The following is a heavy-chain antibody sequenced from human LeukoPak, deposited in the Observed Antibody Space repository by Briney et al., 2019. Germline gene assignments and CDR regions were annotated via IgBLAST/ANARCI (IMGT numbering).Heavy chain of an antibody. CDR2: IYTSGST. D-gene: IGHD3-22*01. CDR3: ARARDDYYDSSEDY. CDR1: GGSISSGSYY. V-gene: IGHV4-61*02. J-gene: IGHJ4*02. Sequence: SETLSLTCTVSGGSISSGSYYWSWIRQPAGKGLEWIGRIYTSGSTNSNPSLKSRVIISVDTSKNQFSLKLSSVTAADTAVYYCARARDDYYDSSEDYWGQGTLVTVSS.